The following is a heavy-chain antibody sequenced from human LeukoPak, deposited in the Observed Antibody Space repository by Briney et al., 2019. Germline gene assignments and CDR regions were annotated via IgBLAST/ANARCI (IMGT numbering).Heavy chain of an antibody. CDR1: GSTFSSYG. D-gene: IGHD2-2*01. J-gene: IGHJ4*02. CDR3: ARVGYCSSTSCSDFDY. V-gene: IGHV3-33*01. Sequence: GGSLRLSCAASGSTFSSYGMHWVRQAPGKGLEWVAVIWYDGSNKYYADSVKGRFTISRDNSKNTLYLQMNSLRAEDTAVYYCARVGYCSSTSCSDFDYWGQGTLVTVSS. CDR2: IWYDGSNK.